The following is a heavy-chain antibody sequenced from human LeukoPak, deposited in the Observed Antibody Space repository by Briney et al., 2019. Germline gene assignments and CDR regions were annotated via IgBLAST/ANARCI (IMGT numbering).Heavy chain of an antibody. J-gene: IGHJ4*02. CDR3: ARGPSIDY. D-gene: IGHD2/OR15-2a*01. CDR2: ISYDGSNK. Sequence: GGSERLSCGAWGFTLRRCDMQGVREARGGGVEWVAVISYDGSNKYYADSVKGRFTISRDNSKNTLYLQMNSLRAEDTAVYYCARGPSIDYWGQGTLVTVSS. CDR1: GFTLRRCD. V-gene: IGHV3-30-3*01.